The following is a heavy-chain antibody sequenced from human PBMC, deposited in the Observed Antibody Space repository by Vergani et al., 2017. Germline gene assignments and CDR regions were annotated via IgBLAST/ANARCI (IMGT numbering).Heavy chain of an antibody. V-gene: IGHV3-11*06. J-gene: IGHJ6*02. Sequence: QVQLVESGGGLVKPGGSLRLSCAASGFTFSDYYMSWIRQAPGKGLEWVSYISSSSSYTNYADSVKGRFTISRDNAKNSLYLQMNSLRAEDTAVYYCAKDRDFWSGYSKYYYYGMDVWGQGTTVTVSS. D-gene: IGHD3-3*01. CDR1: GFTFSDYY. CDR3: AKDRDFWSGYSKYYYYGMDV. CDR2: ISSSSSYT.